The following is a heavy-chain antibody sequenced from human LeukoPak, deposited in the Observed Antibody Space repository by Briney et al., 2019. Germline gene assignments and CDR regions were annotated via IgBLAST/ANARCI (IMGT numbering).Heavy chain of an antibody. Sequence: PSETLSLTCTVSGGSISSYYWSWIRQPPGKGLEWIGYIYYSGSTDYNPSLKSRVTISVDTSKNQFSLKLSSVTAADTAVYYCARDRRTIPGYGYYNIDVWGKGTTVTVSS. CDR1: GGSISSYY. V-gene: IGHV4-59*01. CDR2: IYYSGST. D-gene: IGHD5-12*01. J-gene: IGHJ6*03. CDR3: ARDRRTIPGYGYYNIDV.